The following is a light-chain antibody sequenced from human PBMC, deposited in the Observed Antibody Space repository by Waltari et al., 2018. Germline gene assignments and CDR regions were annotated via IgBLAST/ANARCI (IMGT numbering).Light chain of an antibody. V-gene: IGKV1-39*01. J-gene: IGKJ4*01. CDR1: QSMATY. CDR3: EQSYSAPRT. CDR2: AAS. Sequence: DIQMTQSPSSLSASAGDRVTITCRASQSMATYLNWYQPKPGKAPILLNYAASSLQFGVPSRFSGSGSGTDFTLAISSLQTEDVATYFCEQSYSAPRTFGGGTQVDIK.